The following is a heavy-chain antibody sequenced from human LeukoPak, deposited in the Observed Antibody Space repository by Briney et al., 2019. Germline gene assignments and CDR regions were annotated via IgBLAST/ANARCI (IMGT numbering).Heavy chain of an antibody. CDR1: GGTFSSYA. CDR2: IIPIFGTA. CDR3: ARARRPVATDTGGAFDI. Sequence: GASVKVSCKASGGTFSSYAISWVRQAPGQGLEWMGGIIPIFGTANYAQKFQGRVTITADKSTSTAYMELSSLRSEDTAVYYCARARRPVATDTGGAFDIWGQGTMVTVSS. D-gene: IGHD2-8*02. J-gene: IGHJ3*02. V-gene: IGHV1-69*06.